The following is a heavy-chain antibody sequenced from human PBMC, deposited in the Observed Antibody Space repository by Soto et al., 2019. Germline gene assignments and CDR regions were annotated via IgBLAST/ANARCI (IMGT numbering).Heavy chain of an antibody. V-gene: IGHV4-34*01. D-gene: IGHD3-3*01. CDR1: GGSFSGYY. CDR2: INHSGST. Sequence: SETLSLTCAVYGGSFSGYYWSWIRQPPGKGLEWIGEINHSGSTNYNPSLKSRVTISVDTSKNQFSLKLSSVTAADTAVYYCARTGGYYKGGTDWFDPWGQGTLVTVSS. J-gene: IGHJ5*02. CDR3: ARTGGYYKGGTDWFDP.